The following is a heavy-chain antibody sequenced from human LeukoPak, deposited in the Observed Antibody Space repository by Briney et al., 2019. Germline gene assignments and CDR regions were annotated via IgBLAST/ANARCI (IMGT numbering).Heavy chain of an antibody. J-gene: IGHJ6*02. Sequence: GASVKVSCKASGGTFSSYAISWVRQAPGQGLEWMGRIIPILGIANYAQKFQGRVTITADKSTSTAYMELSSQRSEDTAVYYCARKNYYYYGMDVWGQGTTATVSS. V-gene: IGHV1-69*04. CDR1: GGTFSSYA. CDR3: ARKNYYYYGMDV. CDR2: IIPILGIA.